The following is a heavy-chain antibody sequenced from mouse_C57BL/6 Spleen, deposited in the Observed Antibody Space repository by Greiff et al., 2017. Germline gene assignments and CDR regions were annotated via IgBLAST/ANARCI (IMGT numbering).Heavy chain of an antibody. J-gene: IGHJ2*01. CDR2: IRLKSDNYAT. Sequence: EVKLMESGGGLVQPGGSMKLSCVASGFTFSNYWMNWVRQSPEKGLEWVAQIRLKSDNYATHYAESVKGRFTISRDDSKSSVYLQMNNLRAEDTGIYYCTGGITGSDYWGQGTTLTVSS. V-gene: IGHV6-3*01. CDR1: GFTFSNYW. D-gene: IGHD4-1*01. CDR3: TGGITGSDY.